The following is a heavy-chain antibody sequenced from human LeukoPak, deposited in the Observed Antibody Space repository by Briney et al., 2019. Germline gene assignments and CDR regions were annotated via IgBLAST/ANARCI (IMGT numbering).Heavy chain of an antibody. J-gene: IGHJ6*03. CDR2: ITTNNGNT. D-gene: IGHD2-2*01. Sequence: ASVKVSCKASGYTFTSYGISWVRQAPGQGLEWMGWITTNNGNTYYAQKLQGRVTMTTDTSTTTAYMELRSLRSDGTAVYYYARADYCSSTSCYNSYMDVWGKGTMVTVSS. CDR3: ARADYCSSTSCYNSYMDV. CDR1: GYTFTSYG. V-gene: IGHV1-18*01.